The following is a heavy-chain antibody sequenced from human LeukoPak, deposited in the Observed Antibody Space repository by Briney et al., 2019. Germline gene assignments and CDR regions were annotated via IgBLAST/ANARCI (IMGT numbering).Heavy chain of an antibody. CDR1: GFTFSSYG. CDR3: ARDKIVGAINFDY. J-gene: IGHJ4*02. V-gene: IGHV3-7*01. Sequence: GGSLRLSCAAPGFTFSSYGMHWVRQAPGKGLEWVANIKQDGSEKYYVDSVKGRFTISRDNAKNSLYLQMNSLRAEDTAVYYCARDKIVGAINFDYWGQGTLVTVSS. CDR2: IKQDGSEK. D-gene: IGHD1-26*01.